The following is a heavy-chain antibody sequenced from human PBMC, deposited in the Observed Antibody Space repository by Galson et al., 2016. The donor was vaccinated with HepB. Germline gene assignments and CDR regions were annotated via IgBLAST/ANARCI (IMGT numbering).Heavy chain of an antibody. CDR3: ASDVLRYFDWLLFGGSNYYYVGMDV. CDR1: GFTFSSYG. J-gene: IGHJ6*02. CDR2: IWYDGSNK. V-gene: IGHV3-33*01. Sequence: SLRLSCAASGFTFSSYGMHWVRQAPGKGLEWVAVIWYDGSNKYYADSVKGRFTISRDNSKNTLYLQMNSLRAEDTAVYYCASDVLRYFDWLLFGGSNYYYVGMDVWCQGTTVTVSS. D-gene: IGHD3-9*01.